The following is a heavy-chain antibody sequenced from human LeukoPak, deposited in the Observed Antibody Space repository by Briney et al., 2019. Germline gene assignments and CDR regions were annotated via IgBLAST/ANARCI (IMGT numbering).Heavy chain of an antibody. D-gene: IGHD3-22*01. V-gene: IGHV4-30-2*01. CDR3: VRDGDYYDSGGCGNI. Sequence: SETLSLTCSVSGGSIGSGIYSWSWIRQPPGKGLEWIGYIFHTGSTSYNPSLKSRVTISVDTSKNQFSLKLSSVTAADTAMYYCVRDGDYYDSGGCGNIWGQGTLVTVSS. CDR2: IFHTGST. J-gene: IGHJ4*02. CDR1: GGSIGSGIYS.